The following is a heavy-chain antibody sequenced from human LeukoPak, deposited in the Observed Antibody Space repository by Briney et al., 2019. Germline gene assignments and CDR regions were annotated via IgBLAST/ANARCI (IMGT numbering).Heavy chain of an antibody. D-gene: IGHD3-22*01. CDR2: IYTSEST. Sequence: SETLSLTCTVSGGSISSYYWNWIRQPAGKGLEWIGRIYTSESTSYNPSLKSRVTMSVDTSKNQFSLKLSSVTAADTAVYYCARGYYDGSGYYPSTLNFDYWGQGALVTVSS. V-gene: IGHV4-4*07. CDR3: ARGYYDGSGYYPSTLNFDY. J-gene: IGHJ4*02. CDR1: GGSISSYY.